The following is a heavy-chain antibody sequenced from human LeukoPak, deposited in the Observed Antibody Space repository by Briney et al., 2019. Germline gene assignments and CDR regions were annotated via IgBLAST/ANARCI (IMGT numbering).Heavy chain of an antibody. CDR3: AGHQWSGYFQH. J-gene: IGHJ1*01. CDR2: IYYSGST. V-gene: IGHV4-59*01. Sequence: PSETLSLTCTVSGGSITNYYWSWIRQPPGKGLEWIGYIYYSGSTNYNPSLKSRVTISVDTSKNQFSLKLSSVTAADTAVYYCAGHQWSGYFQHWGQGTLVTVSS. CDR1: GGSITNYY. D-gene: IGHD2-15*01.